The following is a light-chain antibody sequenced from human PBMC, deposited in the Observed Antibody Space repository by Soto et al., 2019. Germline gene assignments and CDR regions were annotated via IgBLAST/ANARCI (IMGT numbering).Light chain of an antibody. CDR1: QSVGST. CDR2: GAS. J-gene: IGKJ4*02. Sequence: EIFMTQSPATLSVSPGERVILSFRASQSVGSTLAWYQRKPGQAPRLLIRGASTRATEVPARFSGSGSGTEFTPTISSLQSEDLAVYYCQQYSTSLTFGGGTTLEIK. CDR3: QQYSTSLT. V-gene: IGKV3-15*01.